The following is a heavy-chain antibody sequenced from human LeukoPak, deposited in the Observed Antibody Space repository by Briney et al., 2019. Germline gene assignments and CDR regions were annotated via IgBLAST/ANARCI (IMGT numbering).Heavy chain of an antibody. V-gene: IGHV1-18*01. J-gene: IGHJ5*02. Sequence: ASVKVSCKASGGTFSSYAISWVRQAPGQGLEWMGWISAYNGNTNYAQKLQGRVTMTTDTSTSTAYMELRSLRSDDTAVYYCARDYGSGSYGNWFDPWGQGTLVTVSS. CDR1: GGTFSSYA. D-gene: IGHD3-10*01. CDR3: ARDYGSGSYGNWFDP. CDR2: ISAYNGNT.